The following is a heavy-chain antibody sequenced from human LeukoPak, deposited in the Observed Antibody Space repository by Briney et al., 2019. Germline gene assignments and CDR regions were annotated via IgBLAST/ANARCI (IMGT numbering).Heavy chain of an antibody. V-gene: IGHV1-18*01. CDR2: ISAYNGNT. D-gene: IGHD1-26*01. CDR1: GGTFSSYA. J-gene: IGHJ3*02. CDR3: AREPNSGSFHAFDI. Sequence: GASVKVSCKASGGTFSSYAISWVRQAPGQGFEWMGWISAYNGNTNYAQNLQGRVTMTTDTSTSTAYMELSSLRSEDTAVYYCAREPNSGSFHAFDIWGQGTMVTVSS.